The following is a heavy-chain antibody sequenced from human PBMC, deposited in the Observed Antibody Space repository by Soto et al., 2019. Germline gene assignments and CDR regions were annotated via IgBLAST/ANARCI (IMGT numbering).Heavy chain of an antibody. J-gene: IGHJ5*02. V-gene: IGHV4-4*02. CDR1: GGSISSGTW. CDR2: IYHSGSP. D-gene: IGHD2-2*01. CDR3: ARRVPAAPNWFDP. Sequence: QVQLQEAGPGLVKPSGTLSLTCAVSGGSISSGTWWSWVRQPPGRELEWIGEIYHSGSPNYNPFLKSRVTMSVDKSTNLFSLRLSSVTAADSALYYCARRVPAAPNWFDPWGQGTLVTVSS.